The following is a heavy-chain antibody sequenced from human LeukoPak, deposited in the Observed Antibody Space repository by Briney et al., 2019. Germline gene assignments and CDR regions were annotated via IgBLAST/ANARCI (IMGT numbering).Heavy chain of an antibody. CDR1: GGSISSYY. CDR2: INHSGST. D-gene: IGHD2-2*01. CDR3: ARGPTKEDIVVVPAAGFDY. J-gene: IGHJ4*02. Sequence: SETLSLTCTVSGGSISSYYWSWIRQPPGKGLEWIGEINHSGSTDYNPSLKSRVTISVDTSKNQFSLKLSSVTAADTAVYYCARGPTKEDIVVVPAAGFDYWGQGTLVTVSS. V-gene: IGHV4-34*01.